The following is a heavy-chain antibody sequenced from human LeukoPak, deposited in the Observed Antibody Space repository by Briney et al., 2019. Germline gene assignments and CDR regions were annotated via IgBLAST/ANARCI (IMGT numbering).Heavy chain of an antibody. Sequence: PGGSLRLSCAASGFTFSNYAMTWVRQAPGRGLEWVSTISGSGAGTDYADSVKGRFTISRDKSKNTLYLQMNSLRAEDTAVYYCAKDQPFPHYYGSGSYYKGDFDYWGQGTLVTVSS. D-gene: IGHD3-10*01. V-gene: IGHV3-23*01. CDR2: ISGSGAGT. CDR3: AKDQPFPHYYGSGSYYKGDFDY. CDR1: GFTFSNYA. J-gene: IGHJ4*02.